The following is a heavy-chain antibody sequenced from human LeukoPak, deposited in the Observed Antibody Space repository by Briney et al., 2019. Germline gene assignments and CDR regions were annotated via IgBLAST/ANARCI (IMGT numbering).Heavy chain of an antibody. CDR2: FYFSGRT. CDR3: ARGGGSYYYDSSVLLTY. Sequence: SETLSLLCSVSGGYISDAAYYWSWIRQHPGEGLEWIGYFYFSGRTSYNPSLKSRVTISLDTSKNEFSLKLSSVTAADTAVYYCARGGGSYYYDSSVLLTYWGQGTLVTVSS. CDR1: GGYISDAAYY. D-gene: IGHD3-22*01. V-gene: IGHV4-31*03. J-gene: IGHJ4*02.